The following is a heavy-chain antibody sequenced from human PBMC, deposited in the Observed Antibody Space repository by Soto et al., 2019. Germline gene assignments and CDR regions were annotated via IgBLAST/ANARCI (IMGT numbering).Heavy chain of an antibody. CDR1: GYTFTGYY. D-gene: IGHD3-10*01. Sequence: ASVKVSCKASGYTFTGYYMHWVRQAPGQGLEWMGWINPNSGGTNYAQKFQGWVTMTRDTSISTAYMELSRLRSDDTAVYYCARAYYYGSGSIDYWGQGTLVTVSS. J-gene: IGHJ4*02. V-gene: IGHV1-2*04. CDR2: INPNSGGT. CDR3: ARAYYYGSGSIDY.